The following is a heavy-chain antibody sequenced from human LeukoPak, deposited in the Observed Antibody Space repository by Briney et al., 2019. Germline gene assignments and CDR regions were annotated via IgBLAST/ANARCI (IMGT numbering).Heavy chain of an antibody. D-gene: IGHD3-10*01. Sequence: GGSLRLSCAASGFTFSSYSMNWVRQAPGKGLEWVSYISSSSSTIYYADSVKGRFTISRDNAKNTLDLQMDSLRVEDTAVYYCAKTIQMLLLWDAFDMRGQGTVVTVSS. CDR2: ISSSSSTI. CDR1: GFTFSSYS. V-gene: IGHV3-48*04. CDR3: AKTIQMLLLWDAFDM. J-gene: IGHJ3*02.